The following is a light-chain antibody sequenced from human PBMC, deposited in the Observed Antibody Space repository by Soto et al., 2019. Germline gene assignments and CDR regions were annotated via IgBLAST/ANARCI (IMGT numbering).Light chain of an antibody. V-gene: IGKV3-11*01. CDR3: QQYNNWPRT. CDR2: DAS. J-gene: IGKJ1*01. CDR1: QSVGSS. Sequence: EIVLTQSPATLSFSPCEIATLSCRASQSVGSSLAWYQQKPGQAPRLLIYDASNRATGIPARFSGSGSGTEFTLTISSLQSEDFAVYYCQQYNNWPRTFGQGTKVDIK.